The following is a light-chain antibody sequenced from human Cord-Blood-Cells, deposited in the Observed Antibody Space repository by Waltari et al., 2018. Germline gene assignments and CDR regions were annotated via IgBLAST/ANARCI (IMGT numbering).Light chain of an antibody. CDR2: GAS. V-gene: IGKV3-15*01. CDR3: QQYNNWPPLT. CDR1: QSVSSN. Sequence: EIVMTQSPATLSVSPGERATLSCRASQSVSSNLAWYQQTPGQAPRLLISGASTRAPGIPARFSGSGSGTEFTLTISSLQSEYFAVYYCQQYNNWPPLTFGGGTKVEIK. J-gene: IGKJ4*01.